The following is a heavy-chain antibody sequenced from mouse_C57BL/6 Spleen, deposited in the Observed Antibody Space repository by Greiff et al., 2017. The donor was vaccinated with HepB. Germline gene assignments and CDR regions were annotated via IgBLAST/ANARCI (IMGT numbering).Heavy chain of an antibody. CDR3: ARRDSSGYEDY. CDR1: GYTFTSYW. Sequence: QVQLQQPGAELVRPGSSVKLSCKASGYTFTSYWMHWVKQRPIQGLEWIGNIDPSDSETHYNQKFKDKATLTVDKSSSTAYMQLSSLTSEDSAVYYCARRDSSGYEDYWGQGTSVTVSS. D-gene: IGHD3-2*02. V-gene: IGHV1-52*01. CDR2: IDPSDSET. J-gene: IGHJ4*01.